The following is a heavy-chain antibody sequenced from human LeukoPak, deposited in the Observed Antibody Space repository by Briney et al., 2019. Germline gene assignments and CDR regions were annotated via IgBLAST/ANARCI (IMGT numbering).Heavy chain of an antibody. V-gene: IGHV3-23*01. Sequence: GGSLRRSCAASGFTFSSYAMSWVRQAPGKGLEWVSAISGSGGSTYYADSVKGRFTISRDNSKNTLYLQMNSLRAEDTAVYYCTKDVGLPWFGELFPPDDWGQGALVTVSS. CDR1: GFTFSSYA. J-gene: IGHJ4*02. CDR3: TKDVGLPWFGELFPPDD. D-gene: IGHD3-10*01. CDR2: ISGSGGST.